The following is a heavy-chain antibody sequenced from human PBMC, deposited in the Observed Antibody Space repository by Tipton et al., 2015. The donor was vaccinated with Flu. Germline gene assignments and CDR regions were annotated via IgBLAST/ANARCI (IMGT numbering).Heavy chain of an antibody. CDR2: TFHSGRT. V-gene: IGHV4-38-2*01. J-gene: IGHJ4*01. D-gene: IGHD4-17*01. CDR3: ARLTTRSNCPDY. Sequence: TLSLTCSVSGDSIGSRYYWGWIRQPPGKGLEWIGNTFHSGRTYYNPSLKSRVTISVDTSKNQFSLKLTSVTAADTAVYYCARLTTRSNCPDYWGQGTLVTVSS. CDR1: GDSIGSRYY.